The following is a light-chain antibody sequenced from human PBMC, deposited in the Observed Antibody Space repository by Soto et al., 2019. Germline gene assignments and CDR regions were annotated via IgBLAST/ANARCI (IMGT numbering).Light chain of an antibody. Sequence: SVLTQPPSASGSPGQSVAISCTGTSSDVGGYNYVSWYQQHPGKAPKLMIYEVNKRPSGVPDRFSGSKSGNTASLTVSGLQAEDEADYYCSSYAGSSNVFGTGTRSTS. CDR3: SSYAGSSNV. CDR1: SSDVGGYNY. V-gene: IGLV2-8*01. J-gene: IGLJ1*01. CDR2: EVN.